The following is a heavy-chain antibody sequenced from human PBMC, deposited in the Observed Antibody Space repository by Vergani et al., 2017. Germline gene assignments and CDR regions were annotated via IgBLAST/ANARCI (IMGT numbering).Heavy chain of an antibody. J-gene: IGHJ4*02. V-gene: IGHV3-30-3*01. Sequence: QVQLVESGGGVVQPGRSLRLSCAASGFTFSSYAMHWVRQAPGKGLEWVAVISYDGSNKYYADSVKGRFTISRDNSKNTLYLQMNSLRAEETAVYYCARDQLLMVRGGIPDYWGQGTLVTVSS. CDR2: ISYDGSNK. CDR1: GFTFSSYA. CDR3: ARDQLLMVRGGIPDY. D-gene: IGHD3-10*01.